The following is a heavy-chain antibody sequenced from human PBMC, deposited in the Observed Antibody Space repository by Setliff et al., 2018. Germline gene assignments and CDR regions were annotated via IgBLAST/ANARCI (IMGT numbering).Heavy chain of an antibody. V-gene: IGHV1-69*10. D-gene: IGHD3-16*01. J-gene: IGHJ5*02. Sequence: SVKVSCKASGGTLSSLAISWVRQAPGQGLEWMGGTIPTLPLPNYAGKFQGRVTITADKSTSTAYMELSSLTSEDTAVYYCARGRKCSTWTGDSWGPGTLVTVSS. CDR1: GGTLSSLA. CDR2: TIPTLPLP. CDR3: ARGRKCSTWTGDS.